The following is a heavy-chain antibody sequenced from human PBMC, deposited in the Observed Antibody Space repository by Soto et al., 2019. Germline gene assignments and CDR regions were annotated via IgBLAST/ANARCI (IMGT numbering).Heavy chain of an antibody. CDR3: ARDLAGLAAAGRYYGMDV. CDR1: GGTFSCYA. D-gene: IGHD6-13*01. Sequence: QVQLVQSGAEVKKPGSSVKVSCKASGGTFSCYAISWVRQAPGQGLEWMGGIIPIFGTANYAQKFQGRVTITADESTSTAYMELSSLRSEDTAVYYCARDLAGLAAAGRYYGMDVWGQGTTVTVSS. J-gene: IGHJ6*02. V-gene: IGHV1-69*12. CDR2: IIPIFGTA.